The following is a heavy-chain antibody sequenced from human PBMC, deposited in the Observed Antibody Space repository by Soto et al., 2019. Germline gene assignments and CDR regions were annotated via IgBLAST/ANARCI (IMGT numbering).Heavy chain of an antibody. V-gene: IGHV4-61*01. D-gene: IGHD6-19*01. J-gene: IGHJ4*02. CDR3: ARGLRSSGWH. Sequence: PSETLSLTCTVSGGSVSSGSYYWSWIRQPPGKGLEWIGYIYYSGSTNYNPSLKSRVTITADESTSTAYMELSSLRSEDTAVYYCARGLRSSGWHWGQGTLVTVSS. CDR2: IYYSGST. CDR1: GGSVSSGSYY.